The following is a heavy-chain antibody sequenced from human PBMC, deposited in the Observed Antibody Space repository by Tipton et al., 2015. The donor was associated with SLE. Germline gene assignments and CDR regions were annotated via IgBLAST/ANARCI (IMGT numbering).Heavy chain of an antibody. J-gene: IGHJ4*02. D-gene: IGHD3-3*01. CDR2: INHNGGT. CDR1: GGSISSSSYY. V-gene: IGHV4-39*06. Sequence: TLSLTCTVSGGSISSSSYYWSWIRQPPGKGLEWIGEINHNGGTNYNPSLKSRVTISVDTSTNQFPLKLSSVTAADTAVYYCARGPYYDIWSGYKDPLDYWGQGTLVTVSS. CDR3: ARGPYYDIWSGYKDPLDY.